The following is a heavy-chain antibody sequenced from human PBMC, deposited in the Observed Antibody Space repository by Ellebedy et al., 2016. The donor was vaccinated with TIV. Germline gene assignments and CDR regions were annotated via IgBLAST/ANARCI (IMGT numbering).Heavy chain of an antibody. CDR1: GFTFSNYA. Sequence: PGGSLRLSCAASGFTFSNYAMSWVRQAPGKGLEWVSVISGGGGSIYYEDSVKGRFTISRDNSKNTLYLQLNSLKVEDTALYYCVRVPGVGIHSAYWYFDLWGRGTLVTASS. CDR2: ISGGGGSI. J-gene: IGHJ2*01. V-gene: IGHV3-23*01. CDR3: VRVPGVGIHSAYWYFDL. D-gene: IGHD1-26*01.